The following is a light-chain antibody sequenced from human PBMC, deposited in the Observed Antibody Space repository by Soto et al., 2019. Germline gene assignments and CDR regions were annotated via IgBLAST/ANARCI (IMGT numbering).Light chain of an antibody. CDR1: SSDVGGYNY. J-gene: IGLJ1*01. CDR2: DVS. V-gene: IGLV2-14*01. Sequence: QSALTQPASVSGSPGQSITISCTGTSSDVGGYNYVSWYQQYPGKAPKLMIYDVSNRPSGVSNRFSGSKSGNTASLTISGLQAEDEADYYCSSYTISNTLVFGSGTKGTVL. CDR3: SSYTISNTLV.